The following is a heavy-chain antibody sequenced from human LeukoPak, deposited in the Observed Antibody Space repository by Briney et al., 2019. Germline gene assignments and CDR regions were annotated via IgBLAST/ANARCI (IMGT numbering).Heavy chain of an antibody. CDR3: TTRGF. Sequence: GGSLRLSCAASGFTFSNAWMNWVRQAPGKGLEWVGRIKSKTDGGPTDYAAPVKGRFTISRDDSKNTLYLQMNSLKTEDTAVYYCTTRGFWGQGTLVTVSS. D-gene: IGHD3-22*01. V-gene: IGHV3-15*07. CDR1: GFTFSNAW. J-gene: IGHJ4*02. CDR2: IKSKTDGGPT.